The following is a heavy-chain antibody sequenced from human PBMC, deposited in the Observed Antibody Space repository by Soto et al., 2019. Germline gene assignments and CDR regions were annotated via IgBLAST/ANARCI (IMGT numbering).Heavy chain of an antibody. CDR1: GFTFSSYG. V-gene: IGHV3-33*01. Sequence: QVQLVESGGGVVQPGRSLRLSCAAYGFTFSSYGMHWVRQAPGKGLEWVAVIWYDGSNKYYADSVKGRFTISRDNSKNSLYLQMNSLRAEDTAVYYCARDGGSGWDYYYYGMEVWGQGTTVTVSS. CDR2: IWYDGSNK. CDR3: ARDGGSGWDYYYYGMEV. D-gene: IGHD6-19*01. J-gene: IGHJ6*02.